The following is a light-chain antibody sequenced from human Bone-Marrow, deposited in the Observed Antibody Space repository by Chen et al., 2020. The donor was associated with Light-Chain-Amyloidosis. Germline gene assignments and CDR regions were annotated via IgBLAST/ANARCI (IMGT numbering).Light chain of an antibody. Sequence: SYVLTQPSSVSVAPGQTATIACGGNNIGSTSVHWYQQTPGQAPLPVVYDDSDRPSGIPARWSGSNSGNTATLTISRVEAGDEADYYCQVWDRSSDRPVFGGGTKLTVL. CDR1: NIGSTS. CDR3: QVWDRSSDRPV. J-gene: IGLJ3*02. CDR2: DDS. V-gene: IGLV3-21*02.